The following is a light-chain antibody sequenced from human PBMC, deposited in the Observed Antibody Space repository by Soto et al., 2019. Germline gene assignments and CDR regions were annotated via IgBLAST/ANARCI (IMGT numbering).Light chain of an antibody. CDR2: EVS. Sequence: QSVLTQPPSASGSPGQSVTISCTGTSSDVGGYNYVSWYQQHPGKAPKLMISEVSKRPSGVPDRFSGSKSGNTASLTVCGLKAEDEADYNCSSFAGNNNWGLGGGPKRTVL. V-gene: IGLV2-8*01. CDR1: SSDVGGYNY. J-gene: IGLJ2*01. CDR3: SSFAGNNNWG.